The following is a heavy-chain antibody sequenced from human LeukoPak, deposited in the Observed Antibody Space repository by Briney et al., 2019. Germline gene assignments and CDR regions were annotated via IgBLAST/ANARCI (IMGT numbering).Heavy chain of an antibody. Sequence: PGGSLRLSCAASGFTFSSYSMNWVRQAPGKGLEWVSYISSSSSTIYYADSVKGRFTISRDNAKNSLYLQMNSLRAEDTAVYYCARNLGGVATDSDYWGQGTLVTVSS. J-gene: IGHJ4*02. CDR3: ARNLGGVATDSDY. CDR1: GFTFSSYS. D-gene: IGHD5-12*01. CDR2: ISSSSSTI. V-gene: IGHV3-48*01.